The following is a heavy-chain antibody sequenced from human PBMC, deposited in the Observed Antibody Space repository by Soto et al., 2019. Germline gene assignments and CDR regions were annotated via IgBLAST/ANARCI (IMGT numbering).Heavy chain of an antibody. CDR1: GYSFTSYW. V-gene: IGHV5-10-1*01. D-gene: IGHD3-10*01. Sequence: GESLKISCKGSGYSFTSYWISWVRQMPGKGLEWMGRIDPSDSYTNYSPSFQGHVTISADKSISTAYLQWSSLKASDTAMYYCARAHISYGSGSYYNGRFDPWGQGTLVTVSS. J-gene: IGHJ5*02. CDR3: ARAHISYGSGSYYNGRFDP. CDR2: IDPSDSYT.